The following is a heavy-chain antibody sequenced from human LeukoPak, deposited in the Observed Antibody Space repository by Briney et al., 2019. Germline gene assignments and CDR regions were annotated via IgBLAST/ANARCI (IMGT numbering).Heavy chain of an antibody. D-gene: IGHD2/OR15-2a*01. J-gene: IGHJ6*02. CDR1: GFTFNNYA. CDR2: IRGSDGST. V-gene: IGHV3-23*01. CDR3: ARDSLSYGMDV. Sequence: PRGSLRLSCAASGFTFNNYAMSWVRQAPGKGLEWVSIIRGSDGSTYYADSVKGRFTISRDNFKNTMYLQMNSLRAEDTAVYYCARDSLSYGMDVWGQGTTVTVSS.